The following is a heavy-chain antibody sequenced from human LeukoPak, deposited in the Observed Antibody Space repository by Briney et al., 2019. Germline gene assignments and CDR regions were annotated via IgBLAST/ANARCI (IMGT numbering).Heavy chain of an antibody. V-gene: IGHV4-34*01. D-gene: IGHD3-16*02. J-gene: IGHJ6*03. Sequence: SETLSLTCDVSGVSFSTYYWSWIRQSPEKGLEWIGEVNHSGYTNYNPSLKGRVTISVDPSKNQLPLKLSSVTAADTAVYYCARAIGYTAENTNYYYYMDVWGKGTTVTVSS. CDR3: ARAIGYTAENTNYYYYMDV. CDR1: GVSFSTYY. CDR2: VNHSGYT.